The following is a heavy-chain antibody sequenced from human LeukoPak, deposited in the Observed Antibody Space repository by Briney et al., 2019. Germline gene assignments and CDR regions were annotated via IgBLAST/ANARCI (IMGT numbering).Heavy chain of an antibody. CDR1: GFTFSSYG. CDR2: IRYDGSNK. Sequence: GGSLRLSCAASGFTFSSYGMHWVRQAPGKGLEWVAFIRYDGSNKYYADSVKGRFTISRDNSKNTLYLQMNSLRAEDTAVYYCAKEGCSGCSCYNWFDPWGQGTLVTVSS. D-gene: IGHD2-15*01. V-gene: IGHV3-30*02. J-gene: IGHJ5*02. CDR3: AKEGCSGCSCYNWFDP.